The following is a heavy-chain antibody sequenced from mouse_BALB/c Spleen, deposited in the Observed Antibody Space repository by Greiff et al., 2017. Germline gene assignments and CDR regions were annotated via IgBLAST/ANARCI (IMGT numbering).Heavy chain of an antibody. Sequence: VKLQQPGAELVKPGASVKLSCKASGYTFTSYWMHWVKQRPGQGLEWIGEINPSNGRTNYNEKFKSKATLTVDKSSSTAYMQLSSLTSEDSAVYYCARNYYGSSYWYFDVWGAGTTVTVSS. CDR1: GYTFTSYW. D-gene: IGHD1-1*01. J-gene: IGHJ1*01. CDR2: INPSNGRT. V-gene: IGHV1S81*02. CDR3: ARNYYGSSYWYFDV.